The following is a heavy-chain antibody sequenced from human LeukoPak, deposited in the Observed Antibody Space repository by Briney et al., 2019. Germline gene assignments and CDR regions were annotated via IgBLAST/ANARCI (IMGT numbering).Heavy chain of an antibody. J-gene: IGHJ5*02. CDR1: GYTFIGQY. CDR3: ARDISVVPPAWRPFDP. D-gene: IGHD2-2*01. V-gene: IGHV1-2*02. CDR2: INPNGGAI. Sequence: ASVKVSCKASGYTFIGQYVHWVRQAPGQGLEWMGWINPNGGAIKYAQKFQGRITLTRDTSMNTAYMELSGLKSDDTAIYYCARDISVVPPAWRPFDPWGQGTLVTVSS.